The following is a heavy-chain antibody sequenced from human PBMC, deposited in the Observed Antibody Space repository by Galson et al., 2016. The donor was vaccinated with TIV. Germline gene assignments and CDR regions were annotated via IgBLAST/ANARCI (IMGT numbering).Heavy chain of an antibody. J-gene: IGHJ4*02. CDR2: RSYDGSNE. V-gene: IGHV3-30*04. D-gene: IGHD3-3*01. Sequence: SLRLSCAASGFPFSSYTMHWVRQAPGKGLEWVAIRSYDGSNEYYADSVKGRFTISRDNSKNTLYLQMDSLRTEDTAVYYCARDGHDFWSGGANTLDYWGQGTLVTVSS. CDR3: ARDGHDFWSGGANTLDY. CDR1: GFPFSSYT.